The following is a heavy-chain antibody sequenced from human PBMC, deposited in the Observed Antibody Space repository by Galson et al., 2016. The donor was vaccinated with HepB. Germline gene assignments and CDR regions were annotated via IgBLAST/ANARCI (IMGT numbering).Heavy chain of an antibody. D-gene: IGHD2-2*01. CDR3: ARAVEDAFDI. J-gene: IGHJ3*02. V-gene: IGHV3-48*02. CDR1: GFTFRNYG. CDR2: ISTSSCSI. Sequence: SLRLSCAASGFTFRNYGMNWVRQAPGKGLEWVSYISTSSCSIYYADSVKGRFTISRDNAKDSLYLQMNRLRDEDTAVYYCARAVEDAFDIWGQGTMVTVSS.